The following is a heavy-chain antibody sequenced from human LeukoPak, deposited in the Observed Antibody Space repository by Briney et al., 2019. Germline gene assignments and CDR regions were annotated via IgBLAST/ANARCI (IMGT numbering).Heavy chain of an antibody. D-gene: IGHD1-26*01. Sequence: ASVKVSCKASGYTFTGYYMHWVRQAPGQGLEWMGGIIPVFDRPTYAQKFEGRVTITADKSTNTTYMEISSLTSDDTAVYYCARDAQWELRAFDVWGQGTVVIVSS. CDR1: GYTFTGYY. CDR3: ARDAQWELRAFDV. J-gene: IGHJ3*01. V-gene: IGHV1-69*06. CDR2: IIPVFDRP.